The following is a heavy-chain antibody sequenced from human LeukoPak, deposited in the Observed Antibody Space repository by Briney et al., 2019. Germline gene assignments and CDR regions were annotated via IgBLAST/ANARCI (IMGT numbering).Heavy chain of an antibody. J-gene: IGHJ4*02. V-gene: IGHV3-23*01. D-gene: IGHD7-27*01. Sequence: PGGSLRLSCAASGFTVSSNYMSWVRQAPGKGLEWVSAISGSGDNTYYADSVKGRFTISRDNSKNTLYLQMYSLRAEDTAVFYCAKVSDWGRPSYIDYWGQGTLVTVSS. CDR2: ISGSGDNT. CDR3: AKVSDWGRPSYIDY. CDR1: GFTVSSNY.